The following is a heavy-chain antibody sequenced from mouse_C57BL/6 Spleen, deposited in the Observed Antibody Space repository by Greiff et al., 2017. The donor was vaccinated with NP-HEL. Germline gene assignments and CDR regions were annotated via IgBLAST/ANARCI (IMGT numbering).Heavy chain of an antibody. Sequence: EVKVEESGGGLVQPGGSLKLSCAASGFTFSDYGMAWVRQAPRKGPEWVAFLSNLAYSIYYAATVTGRFTISRENAKNTLYLEMSSLRSEDTAMYYCARREDYYDYDGTWFAYWGQGTLVTVSA. CDR1: GFTFSDYG. CDR3: ARREDYYDYDGTWFAY. CDR2: LSNLAYSI. J-gene: IGHJ3*01. V-gene: IGHV5-15*04. D-gene: IGHD2-4*01.